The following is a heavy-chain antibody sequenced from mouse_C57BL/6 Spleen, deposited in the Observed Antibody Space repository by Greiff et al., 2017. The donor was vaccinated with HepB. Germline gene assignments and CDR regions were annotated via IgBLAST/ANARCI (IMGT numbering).Heavy chain of an antibody. CDR3: AKSSWYFDV. D-gene: IGHD1-1*01. J-gene: IGHJ1*03. CDR1: GYTFPSYW. CDR2: IYPGSGST. V-gene: IGHV1-55*01. Sequence: QVQLQQPGAELVKPGASVKMSCKASGYTFPSYWITWVKQRPGQGLEWVGDIYPGSGSTNYNEKFKSKATLTVDTSSSTAYLQLSSLTSEDSAVYYCAKSSWYFDVWGTGTTVTVSS.